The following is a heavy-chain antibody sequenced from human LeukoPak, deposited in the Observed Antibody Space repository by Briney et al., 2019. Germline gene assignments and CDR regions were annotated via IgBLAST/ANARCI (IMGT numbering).Heavy chain of an antibody. D-gene: IGHD6-19*01. CDR1: GFTFRNYA. V-gene: IGHV3-9*01. J-gene: IGHJ1*01. Sequence: GTSLRLSCAASGFTFRNYAMHWVRQVPGKGPEWVSGISWNGDNIAYADSVKGRFTISRDNAKNSLYLQMDGLRVEDTALYYCARAYKDRSLAGKKEFFQHWGQGTLVTVSS. CDR2: ISWNGDNI. CDR3: ARAYKDRSLAGKKEFFQH.